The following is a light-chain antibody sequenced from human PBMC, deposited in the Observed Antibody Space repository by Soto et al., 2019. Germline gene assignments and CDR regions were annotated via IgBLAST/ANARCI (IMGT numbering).Light chain of an antibody. CDR2: LNSDGSH. J-gene: IGLJ1*01. Sequence: QLVLTQSPSASASLGASVKLTCTLSSGHSSYAIAWHQQQPEKGPRYLMKLNSDGSHSKGDGIPDRFSGSSSGAERYLTISSHQSDDEADYYCQTWGSGIHYVFGTGTKLTVL. V-gene: IGLV4-69*01. CDR3: QTWGSGIHYV. CDR1: SGHSSYA.